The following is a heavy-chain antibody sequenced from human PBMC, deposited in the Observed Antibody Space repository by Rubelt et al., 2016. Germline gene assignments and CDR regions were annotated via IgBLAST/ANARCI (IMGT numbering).Heavy chain of an antibody. CDR3: AREGDYGAHFDY. J-gene: IGHJ4*02. V-gene: IGHV3-66*01. CDR2: TYSGGRT. D-gene: IGHD4-17*01. CDR1: GFTVSTSY. Sequence: QPGGSLRLSCAVSGFTVSTSYMSWVRQAPGKGLEWVSVTYSGGRTYYADSVKGRFTNSRDNSKNTLYLQMNSLRAEDTAVYYCAREGDYGAHFDYWGQGNLVTVA.